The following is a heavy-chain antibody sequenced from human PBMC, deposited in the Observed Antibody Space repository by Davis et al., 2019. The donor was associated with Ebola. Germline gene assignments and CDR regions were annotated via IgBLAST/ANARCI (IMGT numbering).Heavy chain of an antibody. CDR2: IYYSGST. D-gene: IGHD2-8*02. CDR3: ARVGVLVVYATGDAFDI. CDR1: GGSISSYY. V-gene: IGHV4-59*08. J-gene: IGHJ3*02. Sequence: MPSETLSLTCTVSGGSISSYYWSWIRQPPGKGLEWIGYIYYSGSTNYNPSLKSRVTISVDTSKNQFSLKLSSVTAADTAVYYCARVGVLVVYATGDAFDIWGQGTMVTVSS.